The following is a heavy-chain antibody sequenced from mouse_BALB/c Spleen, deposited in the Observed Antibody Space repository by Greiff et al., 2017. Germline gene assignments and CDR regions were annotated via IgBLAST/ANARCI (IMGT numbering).Heavy chain of an antibody. J-gene: IGHJ4*01. CDR3: ARAYYGNYYAMDY. CDR2: IWAGGST. Sequence: VQLQESGPGLVAPSQSLSITCTVSGFSLTSYGVHWVRQPPGKGLEWLGVIWAGGSTNYNSALMSRLSIRKDNSKSQVFLKMNSLQTDDTAMYYCARAYYGNYYAMDYWGQGTSVTVSS. CDR1: GFSLTSYG. D-gene: IGHD2-10*01. V-gene: IGHV2-9*02.